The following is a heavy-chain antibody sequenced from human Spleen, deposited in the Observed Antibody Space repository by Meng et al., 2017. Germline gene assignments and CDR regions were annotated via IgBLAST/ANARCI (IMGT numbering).Heavy chain of an antibody. D-gene: IGHD2-21*01. CDR3: VRDENISLGKLFGDY. CDR1: GYTFPDYW. J-gene: IGHJ4*02. CDR2: INPKSGDT. Sequence: ASVKVSCKASGYTFPDYWLHWVRRAPGQGLEWMGRINPKSGDTHYAQRFQGRVTMTGDTSISTAYVELSSLRSDDTAVYYCVRDENISLGKLFGDYWGQGTMVTVS. V-gene: IGHV1-2*06.